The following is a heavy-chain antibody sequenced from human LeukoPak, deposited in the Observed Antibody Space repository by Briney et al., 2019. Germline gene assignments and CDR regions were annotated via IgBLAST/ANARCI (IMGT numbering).Heavy chain of an antibody. V-gene: IGHV4-59*01. CDR1: GGSISSYY. D-gene: IGHD3-10*01. J-gene: IGHJ4*02. Sequence: PSETLSLTCTVSGGSISSYYWSWIRQPPGKGLEWIGYIYYSGSTNYNPSLKSRVTISVDTSKNQFSLKLSSVTAADTAVYYCARVYYYGSGSYLPFDYWGQGTLVTVSS. CDR3: ARVYYYGSGSYLPFDY. CDR2: IYYSGST.